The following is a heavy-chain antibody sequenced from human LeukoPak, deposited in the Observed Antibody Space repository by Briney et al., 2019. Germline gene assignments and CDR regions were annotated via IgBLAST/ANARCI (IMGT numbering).Heavy chain of an antibody. J-gene: IGHJ4*02. CDR3: ARIALGGVDY. D-gene: IGHD1-26*01. V-gene: IGHV1-46*01. Sequence: GASVTVSCTASGYTFTIYYMHWVRQAPGQGLEWMGIINPSGGSTSYAQKFQGRVTMTRDTSTSTVYMELSSLRSEDTAVYYCARIALGGVDYWGQGTLVTVSS. CDR1: GYTFTIYY. CDR2: INPSGGST.